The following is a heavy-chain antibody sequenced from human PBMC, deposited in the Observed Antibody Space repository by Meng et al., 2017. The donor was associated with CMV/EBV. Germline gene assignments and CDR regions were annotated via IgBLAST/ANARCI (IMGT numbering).Heavy chain of an antibody. CDR2: IYHSGST. CDR3: AREMITGTTFDY. J-gene: IGHJ4*02. CDR1: GYSISSGYY. V-gene: IGHV4-38-2*02. Sequence: SETLSLTCTVSGYSISSGYYWGWIRQPPGKGLEWIGSIYHSGSTYYNPSLKSRVTISVDTSKNQFSLKLSSVTAADTAVYYCAREMITGTTFDYWGQGTLVTVSS. D-gene: IGHD1-7*01.